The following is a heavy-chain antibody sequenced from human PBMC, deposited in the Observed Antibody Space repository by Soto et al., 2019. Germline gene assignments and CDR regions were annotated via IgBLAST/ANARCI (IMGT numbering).Heavy chain of an antibody. J-gene: IGHJ4*02. D-gene: IGHD3-9*01. CDR3: ARHTTYYDILTGYPVEPFDY. CDR1: GGSISSSSYY. V-gene: IGHV4-39*01. CDR2: IYYSGST. Sequence: QLQLQESGPGLVKPSETLSLTCTVSGGSISSSSYYWGWIRQPPGKGLEWIGRIYYSGSTYYNPSLKSRVTISVDTSKNQFSLKLSSVTAADTAVYYCARHTTYYDILTGYPVEPFDYWGQGTLVTVSS.